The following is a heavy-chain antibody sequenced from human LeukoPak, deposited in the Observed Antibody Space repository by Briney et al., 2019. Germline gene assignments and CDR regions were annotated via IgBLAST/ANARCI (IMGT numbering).Heavy chain of an antibody. CDR2: IYYSGST. Sequence: KPSATLSLTCTVSGGSISSYYWSWIRQPPGKGLEWIGYIYYSGSTNYNPSLKSRVTISVDTSKNQFSLKPSSVTAADTAVYYCAREDTAKDAFDIWGQGTMVTVSS. J-gene: IGHJ3*02. D-gene: IGHD5-18*01. CDR1: GGSISSYY. V-gene: IGHV4-59*01. CDR3: AREDTAKDAFDI.